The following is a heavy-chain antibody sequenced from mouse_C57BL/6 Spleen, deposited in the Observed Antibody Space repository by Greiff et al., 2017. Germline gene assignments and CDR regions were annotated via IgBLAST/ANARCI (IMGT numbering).Heavy chain of an antibody. CDR3: ARREGYSNFFAY. CDR2: IDPSDSYT. V-gene: IGHV1-59*01. CDR1: GYTFTSYW. D-gene: IGHD2-5*01. J-gene: IGHJ3*01. Sequence: QVQLQQPGAELVRPGTSVKLSCKASGYTFTSYWMHWVKQRPGQGLEWIGVIDPSDSYTNYNQKFKGKATLTVDTSSSTAYRQLSSLTSEASAVYYCARREGYSNFFAYWGQGTLVTVSA.